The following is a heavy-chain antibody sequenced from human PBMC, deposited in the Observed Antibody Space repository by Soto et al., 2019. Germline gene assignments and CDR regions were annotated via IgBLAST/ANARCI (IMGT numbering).Heavy chain of an antibody. D-gene: IGHD4-4*01. CDR3: ARDQSTVTTRSYYDGMDV. CDR2: ISAYSGNT. CDR1: GYTFINYG. V-gene: IGHV1-18*04. J-gene: IGHJ6*02. Sequence: ASVKGSCKASGYTFINYGINWGRQAPGQGLEWMGWISAYSGNTFFAQNVQGRVTLTTDTFTSTAYMEVRSLRSDDTAVFYCARDQSTVTTRSYYDGMDVWGQGTTVTVSS.